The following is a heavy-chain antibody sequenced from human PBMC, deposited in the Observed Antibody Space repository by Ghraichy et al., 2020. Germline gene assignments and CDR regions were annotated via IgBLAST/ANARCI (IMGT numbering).Heavy chain of an antibody. CDR1: GGSISSHY. Sequence: SETLSLTCRVSGGSISSHYWGWIRQPPGKGLEWIGCIHYSGNTNYNPSLKSRLSISVDTSKNRFSLRLRSVTAADTAVYYCVRDPASDAFDIWGQGTLVAVAS. J-gene: IGHJ3*02. V-gene: IGHV4-59*11. CDR2: IHYSGNT. CDR3: VRDPASDAFDI. D-gene: IGHD2-15*01.